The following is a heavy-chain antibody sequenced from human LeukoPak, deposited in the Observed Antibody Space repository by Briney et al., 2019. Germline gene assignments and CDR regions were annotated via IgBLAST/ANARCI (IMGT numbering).Heavy chain of an antibody. J-gene: IGHJ2*01. CDR1: GGSFSGYY. D-gene: IGHD2-15*01. Sequence: PSETLSLTCAVYGGSFSGYYWSWIRQPPGKGLEWIGEINHSGSTNYNPSLKSRVTISVDTSKNQFSLKLSSVTAADTAVYYCARGIGCSGGSCYSYWYLDLWGRGTLVTVSS. V-gene: IGHV4-34*01. CDR2: INHSGST. CDR3: ARGIGCSGGSCYSYWYLDL.